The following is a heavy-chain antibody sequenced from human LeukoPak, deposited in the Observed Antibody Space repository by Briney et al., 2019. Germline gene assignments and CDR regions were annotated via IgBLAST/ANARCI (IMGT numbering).Heavy chain of an antibody. CDR1: GFTFGAYW. D-gene: IGHD3-3*01. V-gene: IGHV3-7*01. Sequence: LGGSLRLSCAAAGFTFGAYWMSWVRRAPGRGREWVANINPDGSIKYHVDSIKGRFTISRDNAKNSVYLRMNSLRAGDTAVYYCASGFLQWLHWGQGTLVTVSS. CDR2: INPDGSIK. CDR3: ASGFLQWLH. J-gene: IGHJ4*02.